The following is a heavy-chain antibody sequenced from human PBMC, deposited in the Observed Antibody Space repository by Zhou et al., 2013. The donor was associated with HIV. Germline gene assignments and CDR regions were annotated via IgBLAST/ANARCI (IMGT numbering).Heavy chain of an antibody. CDR1: GYTFTNYG. D-gene: IGHD4-17*01. J-gene: IGHJ3*02. CDR3: ARGARKGDYAAFDI. CDR2: IVNPSGTT. Sequence: QVQLVQSGPELKKPGASVKVSCKASGYTFTNYGVSWVRQAPGQGLEWMGIVNPSGTTGNAQKFQGRLNITRDMSTYRVYMDLSRLKSDDTAIYYCARGARKGDYAAFDIWGQGTLVTVSS. V-gene: IGHV1-18*01.